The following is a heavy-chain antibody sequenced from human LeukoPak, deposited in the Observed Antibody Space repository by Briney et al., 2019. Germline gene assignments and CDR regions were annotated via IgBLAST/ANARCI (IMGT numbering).Heavy chain of an antibody. J-gene: IGHJ3*02. D-gene: IGHD1-26*01. CDR2: ISSSSSYI. V-gene: IGHV3-21*01. Sequence: GGSLRLSCAASGFTFSSYSMNWVRQAPGKGPEWVSSISSSSSYIYYADSVKGRFTISRDNAKNSLYLQMNSLRAEDTAVYYCVRSGSYSDAFDIWGQGTMVTVSS. CDR3: VRSGSYSDAFDI. CDR1: GFTFSSYS.